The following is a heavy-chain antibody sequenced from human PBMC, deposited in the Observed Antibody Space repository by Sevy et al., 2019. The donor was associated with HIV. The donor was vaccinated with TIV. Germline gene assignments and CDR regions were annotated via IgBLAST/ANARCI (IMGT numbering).Heavy chain of an antibody. CDR1: GFTFSNAW. V-gene: IGHV3-15*01. D-gene: IGHD2-21*01. J-gene: IGHJ6*02. CDR2: SKSKTDGGTT. CDR3: NTVLANYYYYGMDV. Sequence: GGSMRLSCAASGFTFSNAWMSWVSPAPGKGLEWVGRSKSKTDGGTTDYAAPVKGRFTISRDDSKNTLYLQMNSLKTEDTAVYYCNTVLANYYYYGMDVWGQGTTVTVSS.